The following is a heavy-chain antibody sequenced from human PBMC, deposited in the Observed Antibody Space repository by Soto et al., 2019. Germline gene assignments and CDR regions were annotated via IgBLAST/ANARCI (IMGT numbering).Heavy chain of an antibody. D-gene: IGHD5-12*01. V-gene: IGHV3-15*06. CDR1: GFTFSNCV. CDR2: IKSKTDGGTT. Sequence: EGSLXLPCAASGFTFSNCVINWVRQAPGKGLEWVGRIKSKTDGGTTHYAAPVKGRFAVSRDDSRSMVYLQTNSLKPDATGIYYCTTDSYSSDLIVRFDYWAQGTVVIGSS. CDR3: TTDSYSSDLIVRFDY. J-gene: IGHJ4*02.